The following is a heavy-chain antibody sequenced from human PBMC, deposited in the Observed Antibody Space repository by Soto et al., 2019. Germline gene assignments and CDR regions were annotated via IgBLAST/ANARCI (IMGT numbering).Heavy chain of an antibody. CDR2: VRGDNGHT. D-gene: IGHD2-15*01. CDR3: ARDLGYCRSGTCYREWYDP. V-gene: IGHV1-18*01. CDR1: GYTFTTHG. J-gene: IGHJ5*02. Sequence: QVQLVQSGAEVKKPGASVKVSCKASGYTFTTHGISWVRQVPGQGLEWMGWVRGDNGHTNYAQSLQGRVTTTPDTSANTAYMELRSLRSDDTAVYYCARDLGYCRSGTCYREWYDPWGEGTLVTVSS.